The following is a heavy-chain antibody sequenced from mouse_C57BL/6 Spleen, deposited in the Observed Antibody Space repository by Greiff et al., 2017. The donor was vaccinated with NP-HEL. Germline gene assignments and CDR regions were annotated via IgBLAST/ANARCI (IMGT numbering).Heavy chain of an antibody. CDR2: IYPRSGNT. V-gene: IGHV1-81*01. CDR1: GYTFTSYG. CDR3: AREGITTVVPVAY. J-gene: IGHJ3*01. Sequence: VQLQQSGAELARPGASVKLSCKASGYTFTSYGISWVKQRTGQGLEWIGEIYPRSGNTYYNEKFKGKATLTADKSSSTAYMELRSLTSEDSAVYFCAREGITTVVPVAYWGQGTLVTVSA. D-gene: IGHD1-1*01.